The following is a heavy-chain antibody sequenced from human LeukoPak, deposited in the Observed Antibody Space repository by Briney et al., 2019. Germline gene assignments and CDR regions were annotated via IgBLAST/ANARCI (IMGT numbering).Heavy chain of an antibody. J-gene: IGHJ3*02. CDR1: GGSISSSSYY. CDR3: ATLTGGDDAFDI. CDR2: INHSGST. D-gene: IGHD4-23*01. V-gene: IGHV4-39*07. Sequence: PSETLSLTCTVSGGSISSSSYYWSWIRQPPGKGLEWIGEINHSGSTNYNPSLKSRVTISVLTSKNRFSLKLSSVTAADTAVYYCATLTGGDDAFDIWGQGTMVTVSS.